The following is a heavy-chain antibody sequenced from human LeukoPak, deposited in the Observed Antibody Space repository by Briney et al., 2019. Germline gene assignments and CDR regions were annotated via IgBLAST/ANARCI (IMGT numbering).Heavy chain of an antibody. D-gene: IGHD5-24*01. CDR3: AKDPGRDGHNPP. V-gene: IGHV3-23*01. CDR2: ISGSGGST. Sequence: GGSLRLSCAASGFTFSSYAMSWVRQAPGKGLEWAAAISGSGGSTYYADSVKGRFTISRDNSKNTVFLQMNSLAAEAAALYYFAKDPGRDGHNPPRGQGTLVTVSS. J-gene: IGHJ4*02. CDR1: GFTFSSYA.